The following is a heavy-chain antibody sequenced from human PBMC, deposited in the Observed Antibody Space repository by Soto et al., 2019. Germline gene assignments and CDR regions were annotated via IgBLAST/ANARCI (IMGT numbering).Heavy chain of an antibody. D-gene: IGHD2-2*02. CDR1: GFTCGDYA. J-gene: IGHJ4*02. V-gene: IGHV3-49*03. CDR2: IKTRANRETT. Sequence: WALRLSCLGSGFTCGDYAVSWFRQAPGKGLEWVGFIKTRANRETTQYAASVKGRFAISRDDSRSIVYLQMNSLKAEDTAVYYCTRHYTGVEASGNGNNGYWGQGTLVTVSS. CDR3: TRHYTGVEASGNGNNGY.